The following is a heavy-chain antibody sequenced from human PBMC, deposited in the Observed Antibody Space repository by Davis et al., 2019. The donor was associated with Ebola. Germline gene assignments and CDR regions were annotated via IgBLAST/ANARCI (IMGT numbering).Heavy chain of an antibody. V-gene: IGHV3-11*01. CDR3: ARALWKDLGSEY. CDR2: MSGSGSTR. J-gene: IGHJ4*02. D-gene: IGHD1-1*01. CDR1: GSTFSDYY. Sequence: GGSLRLSCAASGSTFSDYYMSWIRQAPGKGLEWVSYMSGSGSTRFYADSVKGRFTIPRDNAEGSLYLQMESLRGEDTAVYYCARALWKDLGSEYWGRGTLVTVSS.